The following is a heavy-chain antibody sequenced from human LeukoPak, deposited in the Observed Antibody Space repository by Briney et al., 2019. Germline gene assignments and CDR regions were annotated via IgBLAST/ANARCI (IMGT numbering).Heavy chain of an antibody. Sequence: PSETLSLTCTVSGYSISSGYYWGWIRQSPGKGLEWIGEIHHTGSTTYNPSLQSRVIILLDSSKKQFSLKLNSLAAADSGVYYCARSGTYLYSSTHDYWGQGTLITVSS. D-gene: IGHD2-2*01. CDR1: GYSISSGYY. J-gene: IGHJ4*02. CDR2: IHHTGST. V-gene: IGHV4-38-2*02. CDR3: ARSGTYLYSSTHDY.